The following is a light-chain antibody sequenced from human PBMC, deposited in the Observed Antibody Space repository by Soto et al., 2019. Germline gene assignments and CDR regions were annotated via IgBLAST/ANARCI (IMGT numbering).Light chain of an antibody. CDR2: EVN. J-gene: IGLJ1*01. V-gene: IGLV2-8*01. Sequence: QSALTQPPSVSGSPGQSVTISCTGTSSDVGFFNYVSWYQHHPGKVPKFLIYEVNKRPSGVPDRFSGSKSGNTASLTVSGLQPEDEAEYFCSSFVDGTIYVFGTGTKVTVL. CDR3: SSFVDGTIYV. CDR1: SSDVGFFNY.